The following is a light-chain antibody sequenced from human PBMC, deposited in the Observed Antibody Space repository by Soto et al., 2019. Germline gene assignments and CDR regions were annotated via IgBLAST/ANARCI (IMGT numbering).Light chain of an antibody. V-gene: IGLV2-14*01. CDR2: EVN. CDR1: SSDVGGYDY. Sequence: QSALTQPASVSGSPGQSITISCTGTSSDVGGYDYVSWYQLHPGKAPKLMVFEVNNRPSGVSYRISGSKSGNTASLTISGLQAEDEADYFCSSYSISTAYLFGTGTKLTVL. J-gene: IGLJ1*01. CDR3: SSYSISTAYL.